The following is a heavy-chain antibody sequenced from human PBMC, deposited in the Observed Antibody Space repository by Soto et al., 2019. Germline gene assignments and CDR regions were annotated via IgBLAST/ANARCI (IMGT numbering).Heavy chain of an antibody. CDR1: GFAFISYG. J-gene: IGHJ4*02. CDR2: ISYDGSNK. D-gene: IGHD3-10*01. Sequence: PGGSLRLSCAASGFAFISYGIHWCGHSPCKGLEWVAVISYDGSNKYYADSVKGRFTISRDNSKNTLYLQMNSLRAEDTAVYYCAKDPGGDLYYGTLDYWGQGTLVTVSS. CDR3: AKDPGGDLYYGTLDY. V-gene: IGHV3-30*18.